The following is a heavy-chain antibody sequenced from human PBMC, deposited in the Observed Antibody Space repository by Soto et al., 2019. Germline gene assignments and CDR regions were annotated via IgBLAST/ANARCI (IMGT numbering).Heavy chain of an antibody. CDR2: INTYNAKT. CDR1: GYTFTDYG. CDR3: ERDQYSVGGDF. V-gene: IGHV1-18*01. J-gene: IGHJ4*02. D-gene: IGHD1-26*01. Sequence: QVQLVQSGAEVRKPGASVKVSCKASGYTFTDYGVSWVRQAPGQGLEWMGWINTYNAKTNYAPKVQARATMTTDTSTSTPYMELKRLISWDTAVYYCERDQYSVGGDFWGQGTQVTVSS.